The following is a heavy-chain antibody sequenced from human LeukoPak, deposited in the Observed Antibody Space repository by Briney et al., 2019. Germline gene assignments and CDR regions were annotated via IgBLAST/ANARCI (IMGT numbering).Heavy chain of an antibody. CDR3: ARDLVVAGTYGFGN. Sequence: GGSLRLSCAASGFSVSSDYMSWVRQAPGKGLEWGSSIYSGGKTLYADSVKDRFTISRDNSENTLHLQMTSLRVEDAAMYYCARDLVVAGTYGFGNWGQGTLVTVSS. J-gene: IGHJ4*02. CDR1: GFSVSSDY. V-gene: IGHV3-66*01. CDR2: IYSGGKT. D-gene: IGHD2-15*01.